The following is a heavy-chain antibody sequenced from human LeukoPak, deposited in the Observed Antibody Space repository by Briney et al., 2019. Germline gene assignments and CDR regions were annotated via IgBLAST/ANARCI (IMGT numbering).Heavy chain of an antibody. CDR2: ISNSGGNI. V-gene: IGHV3-23*01. D-gene: IGHD2-15*01. Sequence: GGSLRLSCAGSGFTFSNYGMTWVRQTPGKGLECVSIISNSGGNIYYADSVKGRFTISRDNSKNTLYLQMNSLRAEYTAIYYCAKDRRVYCSGGSCYDNFDYCGQGTLVTVSP. CDR3: AKDRRVYCSGGSCYDNFDY. CDR1: GFTFSNYG. J-gene: IGHJ4*02.